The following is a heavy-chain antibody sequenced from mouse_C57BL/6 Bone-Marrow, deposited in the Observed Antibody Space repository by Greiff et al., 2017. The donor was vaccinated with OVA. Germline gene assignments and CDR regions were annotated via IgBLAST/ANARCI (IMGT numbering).Heavy chain of an antibody. CDR1: GYTFTDYY. Sequence: EVQLQQSGPVLVKPGASVKMSCKASGYTFTDYYMNWVKQSHGKSLEWIGVINPYNGGTSYNQKFKGKATLTVDKSSSTAYMELNSLTSEDSAVYYCARGYYGSFYYIDYWGQGTTLTVSS. CDR3: ARGYYGSFYYIDY. CDR2: INPYNGGT. D-gene: IGHD1-1*01. V-gene: IGHV1-19*01. J-gene: IGHJ2*01.